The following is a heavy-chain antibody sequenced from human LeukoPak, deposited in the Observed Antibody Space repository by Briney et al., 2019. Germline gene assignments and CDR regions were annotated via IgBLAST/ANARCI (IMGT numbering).Heavy chain of an antibody. CDR1: GGSISSYY. CDR3: ARAPGYCSTTSCEYYYYMDV. D-gene: IGHD2-2*01. V-gene: IGHV4-4*07. J-gene: IGHJ6*03. Sequence: SETLSLTCTVSGGSISSYYWSWLRQPAGKGLEWIGRVYTSGSTNYNPSLKSRVTMSIDTSKNQFSLEVSSVTAADTAVYYCARAPGYCSTTSCEYYYYMDVWGKGTTVTVSS. CDR2: VYTSGST.